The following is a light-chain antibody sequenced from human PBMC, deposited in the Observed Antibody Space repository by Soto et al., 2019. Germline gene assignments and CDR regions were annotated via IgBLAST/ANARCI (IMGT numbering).Light chain of an antibody. Sequence: DIQMTQSPSSMSASVGDRVTITCRASQTITRYLNWYQQKPGKAPKLLIYAATSLQSGVPSRFSGSGSGTDFTLTINGLQPEDVATYYCQHWSFGQGTKVDIK. CDR3: QHWS. V-gene: IGKV1-39*01. CDR2: AAT. J-gene: IGKJ1*01. CDR1: QTITRY.